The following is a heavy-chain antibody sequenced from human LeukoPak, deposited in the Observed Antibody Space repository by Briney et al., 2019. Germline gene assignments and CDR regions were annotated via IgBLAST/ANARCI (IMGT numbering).Heavy chain of an antibody. CDR3: ARQLYYYDSSGYFDN. J-gene: IGHJ4*02. V-gene: IGHV4-39*01. CDR2: IYYSGST. Sequence: PSETLSLTCTVSGGSISSSSYYWGWIRQPPGKGLEWIGSIYYSGSTYYNPSLESRVTISVDTSKNQFSLKLSSVTAADSAVYYCARQLYYYDSSGYFDNWGQGTLVTASS. D-gene: IGHD3-22*01. CDR1: GGSISSSSYY.